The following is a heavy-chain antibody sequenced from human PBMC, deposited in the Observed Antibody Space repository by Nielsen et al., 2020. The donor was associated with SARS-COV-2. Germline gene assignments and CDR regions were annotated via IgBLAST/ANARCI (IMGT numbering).Heavy chain of an antibody. CDR3: AREEGPRGYSYGYYAFDI. CDR2: IYSGGSST. D-gene: IGHD5-18*01. V-gene: IGHV3-23*03. Sequence: VRQAPGKGLEWVSVIYSGGSSTYYADSVKGRFTISRDNSKNTLYLQMNSLRAEDTAVYYCAREEGPRGYSYGYYAFDIWGQGTMVTVSS. J-gene: IGHJ3*02.